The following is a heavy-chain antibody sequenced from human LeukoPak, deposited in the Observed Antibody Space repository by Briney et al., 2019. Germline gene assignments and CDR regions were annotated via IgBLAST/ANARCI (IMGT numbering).Heavy chain of an antibody. CDR1: GYTLTELS. CDR3: ATGDYDSSYFDY. CDR2: FDPEDGET. D-gene: IGHD3-22*01. Sequence: ASVKVSCKVSGYTLTELSMHWVRQAPGKGLEWMGGFDPEDGETIYAQKFQGRVTMTEDTSTDTAYMELSSLRSEDTAVYYCATGDYDSSYFDYWGQGTLVTVSS. V-gene: IGHV1-24*01. J-gene: IGHJ4*02.